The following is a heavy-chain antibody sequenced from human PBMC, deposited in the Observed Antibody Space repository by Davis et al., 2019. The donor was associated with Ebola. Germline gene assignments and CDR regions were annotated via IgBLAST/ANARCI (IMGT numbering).Heavy chain of an antibody. CDR2: INPHNGNT. CDR3: ARASPYSYHSGILNWFDP. CDR1: GYTFTNYG. Sequence: ASVKVSCKASGYTFTNYGITWVRQAPGQGLEWMGWINPHNGNTNYAQNVQGRVIMTSDTATTTAYMEVGSLRSDDTAVYFCARASPYSYHSGILNWFDPWGQGTLVTVSS. J-gene: IGHJ5*02. V-gene: IGHV1-18*04. D-gene: IGHD3-10*01.